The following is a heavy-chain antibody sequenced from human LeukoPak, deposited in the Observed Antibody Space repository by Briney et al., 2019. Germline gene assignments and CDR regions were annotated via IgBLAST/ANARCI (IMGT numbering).Heavy chain of an antibody. CDR2: IKQDGSEK. Sequence: PGGSLRLSCAASGFTFSSYWMSWVRQAPGKGLEWVANIKQDGSEKYYVDSVKGRFTISRDNAKNSLYLQMNSLRAEDTAVYYCARGRYGYGRLWVTDYWGQGTLVTVSS. CDR1: GFTFSSYW. J-gene: IGHJ4*02. V-gene: IGHV3-7*01. CDR3: ARGRYGYGRLWVTDY. D-gene: IGHD5-18*01.